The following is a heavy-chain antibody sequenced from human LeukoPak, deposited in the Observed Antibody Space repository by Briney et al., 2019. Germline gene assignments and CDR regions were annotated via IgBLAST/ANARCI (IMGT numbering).Heavy chain of an antibody. V-gene: IGHV1-8*01. CDR1: GYTFTSYD. CDR3: ARADVVVTGMVDY. Sequence: ASVKVSCQASGYTFTSYDINWVRQATGQGLEWMGWMNPNSGNTGYAQKFQGRVTMTRNTSISTAYMELSSLRSEDTAVYYCARADVVVTGMVDYWGRGTLVTVSS. CDR2: MNPNSGNT. J-gene: IGHJ4*02. D-gene: IGHD2-21*02.